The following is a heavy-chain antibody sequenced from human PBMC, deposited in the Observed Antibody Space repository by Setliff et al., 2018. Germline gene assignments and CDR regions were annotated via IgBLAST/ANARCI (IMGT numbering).Heavy chain of an antibody. CDR3: ARGPTYNYGIWDY. V-gene: IGHV1-3*03. Sequence: GASVKVSCKASGYTFTNHYMHWVRQAPGQGLEWMGWINAGNGDTQLSQDFQGRLTITTDTSASTAYMELSSLRSEDMAVYFCARGPTYNYGIWDYWGQGTLVTVSS. CDR2: INAGNGDT. CDR1: GYTFTNHY. D-gene: IGHD5-18*01. J-gene: IGHJ4*02.